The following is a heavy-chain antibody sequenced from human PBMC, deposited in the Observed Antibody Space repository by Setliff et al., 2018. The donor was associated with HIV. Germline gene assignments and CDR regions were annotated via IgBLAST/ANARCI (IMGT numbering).Heavy chain of an antibody. CDR1: GGTFSTYA. CDR2: IVPVFGIG. J-gene: IGHJ5*02. D-gene: IGHD3-22*01. CDR3: AAGLNYYDRSGLGA. V-gene: IGHV1-69*13. Sequence: GASVKVSCKASGGTFSTYAISWVRQAPGQGLEWMGGIVPVFGIGRSPQKFQGRVIITADESTSTAYMELSSLTSGDTAVYCCAAGLNYYDRSGLGAWGQGTLVTVSS.